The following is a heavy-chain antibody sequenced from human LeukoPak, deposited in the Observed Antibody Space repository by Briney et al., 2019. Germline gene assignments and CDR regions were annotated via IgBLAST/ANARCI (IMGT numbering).Heavy chain of an antibody. CDR1: GLTFDDYG. Sequence: GGSLRLSCAASGLTFDDYGMSWVRQAPGKGLEWVAVTWYDGRNNYYAASVKGRFTISRDDSKTTVYLLMNSLRAEDTAVYYCAREVAPLYFHYGMDVWGEGTTVTVSS. D-gene: IGHD2-21*01. V-gene: IGHV3-33*08. J-gene: IGHJ6*01. CDR3: AREVAPLYFHYGMDV. CDR2: TWYDGRNN.